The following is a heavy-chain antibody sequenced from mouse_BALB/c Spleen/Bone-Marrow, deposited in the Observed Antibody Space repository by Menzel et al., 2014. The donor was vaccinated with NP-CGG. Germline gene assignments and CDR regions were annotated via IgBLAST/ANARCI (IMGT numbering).Heavy chain of an antibody. V-gene: IGHV5-12-2*01. D-gene: IGHD1-2*01. CDR2: ISNGGGST. CDR1: GFTFSSYT. Sequence: EVKLMESGGGLVQPGGSLKLSCAASGFTFSSYTMSWVRQTPEKRLEWVAYISNGGGSTYYPDTVKGRFTISRENAKNTLYLQMSSLKSGDTAMYYCARRSAATYYFDYWGQGTTLTVSS. J-gene: IGHJ2*01. CDR3: ARRSAATYYFDY.